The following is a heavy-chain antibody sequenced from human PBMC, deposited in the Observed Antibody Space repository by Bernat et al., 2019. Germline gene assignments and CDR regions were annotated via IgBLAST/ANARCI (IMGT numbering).Heavy chain of an antibody. V-gene: IGHV3-30*02. CDR2: IRYDGSNK. Sequence: VQLVESGGGVVQPGGSLRLSCAASGFTFSSYSMHWVRQAPGKGLEWVAFIRYDGSNKYYADSVKGRFTISRDNSKNTLYLQMNSLRAEDTAVYYCAKEIAVAGTAFDYWGQGTLVTVSS. J-gene: IGHJ4*02. D-gene: IGHD6-19*01. CDR3: AKEIAVAGTAFDY. CDR1: GFTFSSYS.